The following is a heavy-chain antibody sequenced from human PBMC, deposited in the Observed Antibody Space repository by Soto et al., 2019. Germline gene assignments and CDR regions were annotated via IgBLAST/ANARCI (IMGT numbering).Heavy chain of an antibody. CDR3: ARVLGYNSSWWRHTAFDI. J-gene: IGHJ3*02. D-gene: IGHD6-13*01. CDR1: GYTFTNYG. Sequence: ASVKVSCKTSGYTFTNYGISWVRQAPGQGLEWMGWISAHTGNTNCAQKFQGRVTMTTDTSTSTAYMELRSLRSDDTAVYYCARVLGYNSSWWRHTAFDIWGQGTMVTVSS. V-gene: IGHV1-18*01. CDR2: ISAHTGNT.